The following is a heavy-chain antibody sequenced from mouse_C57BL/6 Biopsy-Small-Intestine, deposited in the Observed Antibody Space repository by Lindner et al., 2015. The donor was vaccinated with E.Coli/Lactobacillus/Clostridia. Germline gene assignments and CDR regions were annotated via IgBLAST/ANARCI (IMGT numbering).Heavy chain of an antibody. V-gene: IGHV5-6*01. CDR1: GFTFSSYG. CDR3: ARQDYYGSSYSYYFDY. D-gene: IGHD1-1*01. J-gene: IGHJ2*01. CDR2: ISSGGSYT. Sequence: VQLQESGGDLVKPGGSLKLSCAASGFTFSSYGMSWVRQTPDKRLEWVATISSGGSYTYYPDSVKGRFTTSRDNAKNTLYLQMSSLKSEDTAMYYCARQDYYGSSYSYYFDYWGQGTTLTVSS.